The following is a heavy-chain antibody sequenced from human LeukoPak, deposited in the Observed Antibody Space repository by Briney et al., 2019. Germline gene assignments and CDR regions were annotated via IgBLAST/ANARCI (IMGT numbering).Heavy chain of an antibody. D-gene: IGHD6-13*01. J-gene: IGHJ4*02. CDR1: GFTVSSNY. CDR2: IYSGGST. Sequence: GGSLRLSCAASGFTVSSNYMSWVRQAPGKGLEWVSVIYSGGSTYYADSVKGRFTISRDNSKNTLYLQVNSLRAEDTAVYYCAREGGYSSSPPFDHWGQGTLVTVSS. V-gene: IGHV3-66*02. CDR3: AREGGYSSSPPFDH.